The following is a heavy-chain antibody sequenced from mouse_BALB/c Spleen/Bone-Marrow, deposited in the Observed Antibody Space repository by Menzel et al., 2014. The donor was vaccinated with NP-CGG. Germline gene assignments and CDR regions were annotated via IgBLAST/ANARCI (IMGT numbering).Heavy chain of an antibody. CDR3: TRTYDYDEGGFDY. CDR1: GYTFTSYW. D-gene: IGHD2-4*01. V-gene: IGHV1-69*02. Sequence: VQLVESGAELVRPGASVELSCKASGYTFTSYWINWVKQRPGQGLEWIGNIYPSDSYTNYNQKFKDKATLTVDKSSSTAYMQLSSPTSEDSAVYYCTRTYDYDEGGFDYWGQGTTLTVSS. CDR2: IYPSDSYT. J-gene: IGHJ2*01.